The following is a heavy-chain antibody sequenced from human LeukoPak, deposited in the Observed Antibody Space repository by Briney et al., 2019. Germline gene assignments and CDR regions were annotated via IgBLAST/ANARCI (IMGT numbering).Heavy chain of an antibody. Sequence: SQTLSLICSVSGASISSSDYYWGWIRQPPGKGLEWIGTIYHSGSTYYNSSLKGRVTISVDTSKNQFSLKFNSVTAADTAVYYCARVGIVLVTGSNWVDPWGQGTLVTVSS. J-gene: IGHJ5*02. V-gene: IGHV4-39*07. D-gene: IGHD3-22*01. CDR1: GASISSSDYY. CDR3: ARVGIVLVTGSNWVDP. CDR2: IYHSGST.